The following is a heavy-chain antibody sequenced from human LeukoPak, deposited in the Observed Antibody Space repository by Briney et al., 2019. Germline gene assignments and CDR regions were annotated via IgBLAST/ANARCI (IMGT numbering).Heavy chain of an antibody. CDR1: GYTFASYD. CDR2: INPNSGNT. D-gene: IGHD6-6*01. Sequence: AASVKVSCKASGYTFASYDINWVRQATGQGLEWMGWINPNSGNTGYAQKFQGRVTMTRNTSISTAYMELSSLRSEDTAVYYSASGITTRGGAFDIWGQGTMVTVSS. CDR3: ASGITTRGGAFDI. J-gene: IGHJ3*02. V-gene: IGHV1-8*01.